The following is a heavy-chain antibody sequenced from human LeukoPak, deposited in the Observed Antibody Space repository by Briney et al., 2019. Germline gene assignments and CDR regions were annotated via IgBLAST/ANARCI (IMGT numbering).Heavy chain of an antibody. V-gene: IGHV1-69*13. CDR1: GGTFSSYA. Sequence: SVKVSCTASGGTFSSYAISWVRQAPGQGLEWMGGIIPIFGTANYAQKFQGRVTITADESTSTAYMELSSLRSEDTAVYYCARSHSSSWYDEGFDPWGQGTLVTVSS. CDR2: IIPIFGTA. CDR3: ARSHSSSWYDEGFDP. D-gene: IGHD6-13*01. J-gene: IGHJ5*02.